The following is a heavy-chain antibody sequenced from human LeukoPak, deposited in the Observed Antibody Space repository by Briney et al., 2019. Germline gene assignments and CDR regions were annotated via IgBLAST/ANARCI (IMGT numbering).Heavy chain of an antibody. J-gene: IGHJ6*03. CDR2: IYTSGST. CDR1: GASISSGSYY. Sequence: PSETLSLTCTVSGASISSGSYYWSWIRQPAGKGLEWIGRIYTSGSTNYNPSLKSRVTISVDTSKNQLSLKLSSVTAADTAVYYCARGDYYYFYYMDVWGKGTTVTVSS. V-gene: IGHV4-61*02. CDR3: ARGDYYYFYYMDV.